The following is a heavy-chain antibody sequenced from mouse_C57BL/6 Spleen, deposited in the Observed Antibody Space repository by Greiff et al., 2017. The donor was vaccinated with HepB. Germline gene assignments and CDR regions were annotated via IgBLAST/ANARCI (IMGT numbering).Heavy chain of an antibody. CDR2: IYPGSGNT. D-gene: IGHD1-1*01. CDR1: GYTFTDYY. J-gene: IGHJ4*01. V-gene: IGHV1-76*01. CDR3: AREGYGSSYYYAMDY. Sequence: SGAELVRPGASVKLSCKASGYTFTDYYINWVKQRPGQGLDWIARIYPGSGNTYYNEKCKGKATLTAEKSSSTAYMQLSSLTSEDSAVYFCAREGYGSSYYYAMDYWGQGTSVTVSS.